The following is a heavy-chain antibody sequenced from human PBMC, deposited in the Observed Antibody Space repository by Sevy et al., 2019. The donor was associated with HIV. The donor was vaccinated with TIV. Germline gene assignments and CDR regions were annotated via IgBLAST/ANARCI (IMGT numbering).Heavy chain of an antibody. V-gene: IGHV3-48*03. D-gene: IGHD3-22*01. CDR1: GFIFSNYE. Sequence: GGCLRLSCKASGFIFSNYEMNCVRQAPGKGLEWVSYISPSGHAIYYADSVKGRFTVSRDNAKNSLYLQMNSLRGDDTALYYCARDIDSSGYSYAFDLWGQGTMVTVSS. J-gene: IGHJ3*01. CDR2: ISPSGHAI. CDR3: ARDIDSSGYSYAFDL.